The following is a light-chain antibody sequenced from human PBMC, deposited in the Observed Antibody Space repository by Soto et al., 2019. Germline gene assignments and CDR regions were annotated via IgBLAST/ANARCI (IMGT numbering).Light chain of an antibody. CDR3: QQYCSFPST. V-gene: IGKV4-1*01. Sequence: DIVMTQSPDSLAVSLGERASINFKSNQIGLYSSSNKNYLAWYQHKPGQAPKLLMYWASTRESGVPDRFSGSGSGTDITLAISSLQSKDVAVDYCQQYCSFPSTVGQGTKVELK. CDR1: QIGLYSSSNKNY. J-gene: IGKJ1*01. CDR2: WAS.